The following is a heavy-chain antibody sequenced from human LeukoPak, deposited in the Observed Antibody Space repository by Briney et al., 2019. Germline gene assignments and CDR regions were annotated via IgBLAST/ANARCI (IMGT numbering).Heavy chain of an antibody. D-gene: IGHD4-11*01. Sequence: PGRSLRLSCAASGLTVSNAWMSWARQAPGKWREWVGRIKGKADGGTTHYAAQVKGQYTISRDDSKNTLYLQMNSLKTEDTAVYYCTTGPRLWGQGTLVTVSS. CDR1: GLTVSNAW. CDR2: IKGKADGGTT. V-gene: IGHV3-15*01. CDR3: TTGPRL. J-gene: IGHJ4*02.